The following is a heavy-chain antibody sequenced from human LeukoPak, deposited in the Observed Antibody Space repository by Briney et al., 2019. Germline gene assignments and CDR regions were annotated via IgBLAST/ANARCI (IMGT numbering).Heavy chain of an antibody. CDR3: ARDRRCSSTSCYYASNNWFDP. D-gene: IGHD2-2*01. V-gene: IGHV1-69*13. CDR1: GGTFSSYA. CDR2: IIPIFGTA. Sequence: SVTASCKASGGTFSSYAISWVRRAPGQGLEWMGGIIPIFGTANYAQKFQGRVTITADESTSTAYMELSSLRSEDTAVYYCARDRRCSSTSCYYASNNWFDPWGQGTLVTVSS. J-gene: IGHJ5*02.